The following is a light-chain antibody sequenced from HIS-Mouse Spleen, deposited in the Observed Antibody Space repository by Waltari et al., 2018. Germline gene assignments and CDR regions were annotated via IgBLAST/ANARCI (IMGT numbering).Light chain of an antibody. CDR3: GTWDSSLSAWV. CDR2: EDS. Sequence: SYELTQPPSVSVSPGQTARITCSGDALPKKYAYWYQQKSGQAPVLVIYEDSKRPSGIPDRFSGSKSGTSATLGITGLQTGDEADYYCGTWDSSLSAWVFGGGTKLTVL. J-gene: IGLJ3*02. V-gene: IGLV3-10*01. CDR1: ALPKKY.